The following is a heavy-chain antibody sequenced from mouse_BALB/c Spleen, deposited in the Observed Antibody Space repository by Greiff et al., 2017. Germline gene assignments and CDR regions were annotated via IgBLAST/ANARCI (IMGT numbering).Heavy chain of an antibody. CDR1: GYTFTSYW. CDR2: INPSNGRT. Sequence: QVQLQQPGAELVKPGASVKLSCKASGYTFTSYWMHWVKQRPGQGLEWIGEINPSNGRTNYNEKFKSKATLTVDKSSSTAYMQLSSLTSEDSAVYYCARYYYGSSWDYFDYWGQGTTLTVSS. CDR3: ARYYYGSSWDYFDY. J-gene: IGHJ2*01. V-gene: IGHV1S81*02. D-gene: IGHD1-1*01.